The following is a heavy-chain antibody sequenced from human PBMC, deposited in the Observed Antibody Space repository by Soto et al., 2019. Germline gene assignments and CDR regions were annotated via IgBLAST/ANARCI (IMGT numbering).Heavy chain of an antibody. Sequence: GGSLRLSCAASGFTFSSYAMSWVRQAPGKGLEWVSAISGSGGSTYYADSVKGRFTISRDNSKNTLYLQMNSLRAEDTAVYYCAKDLRELVTARVNWFDPWGQGTLVTVSS. V-gene: IGHV3-23*01. CDR2: ISGSGGST. CDR3: AKDLRELVTARVNWFDP. CDR1: GFTFSSYA. D-gene: IGHD6-13*01. J-gene: IGHJ5*02.